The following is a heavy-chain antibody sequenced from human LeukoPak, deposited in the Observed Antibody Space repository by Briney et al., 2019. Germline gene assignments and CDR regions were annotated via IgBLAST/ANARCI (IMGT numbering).Heavy chain of an antibody. V-gene: IGHV5-51*01. CDR3: ARHPSYTSGWPLDY. Sequence: GESLKISCKGAGYSYTNYWIGWVRQMPGKGLEWMGIIHPGDSDTRYSPSFQGQVTISADKSISTAYLQWSSLKASDTAMFYCARHPSYTSGWPLDYWGQGTLVTVSS. D-gene: IGHD6-19*01. CDR1: GYSYTNYW. J-gene: IGHJ4*02. CDR2: IHPGDSDT.